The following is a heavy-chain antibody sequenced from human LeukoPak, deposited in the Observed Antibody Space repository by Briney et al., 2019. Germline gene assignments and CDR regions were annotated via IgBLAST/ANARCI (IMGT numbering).Heavy chain of an antibody. D-gene: IGHD2-2*01. CDR2: IYYTGST. Sequence: SQTLSLTCTVSCGSISSGGYYWSWIRQLPGKGLEGIGYIYYTGSTYYNPSLKSRVTIAVDTSKNQFSLKLSSVTAADTAVYYCARLSCGSTSCPFDYWGQGTLVTVST. CDR1: CGSISSGGYY. V-gene: IGHV4-31*03. CDR3: ARLSCGSTSCPFDY. J-gene: IGHJ4*02.